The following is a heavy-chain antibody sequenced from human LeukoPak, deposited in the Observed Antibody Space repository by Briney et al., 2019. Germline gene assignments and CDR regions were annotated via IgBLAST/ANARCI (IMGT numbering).Heavy chain of an antibody. CDR2: INPNSGGT. CDR1: GYTFTGYY. D-gene: IGHD3-16*02. Sequence: ASVKVSCKASGYTFTGYYMHWVRQAPGQGLEWMGWINPNSGGTNYAQKFQGRVTMTRDTSISTAYMELSRLRSDGTAVYYCAREGDLYDYVWGSYRNPFDYWGQGTLVTVSS. V-gene: IGHV1-2*02. CDR3: AREGDLYDYVWGSYRNPFDY. J-gene: IGHJ4*02.